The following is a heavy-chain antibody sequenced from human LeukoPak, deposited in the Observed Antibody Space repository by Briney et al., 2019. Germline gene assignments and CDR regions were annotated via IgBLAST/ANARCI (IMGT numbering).Heavy chain of an antibody. D-gene: IGHD1-20*01. CDR2: IYTSGST. CDR1: GGSISSGSHY. CDR3: ARADRITGTDFDY. V-gene: IGHV4-61*02. J-gene: IGHJ4*02. Sequence: SETLSLTCTVSGGSISSGSHYWSWIRQPAGKGLEWIGRIYTSGSTNYNPSLKSRVTISVDTSKNQFSLKLSSVTAADTAVYYCARADRITGTDFDYWGQGTLVTVSS.